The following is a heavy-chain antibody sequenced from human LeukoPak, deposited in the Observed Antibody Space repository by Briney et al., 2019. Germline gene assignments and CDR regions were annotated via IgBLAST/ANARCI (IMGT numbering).Heavy chain of an antibody. J-gene: IGHJ4*02. CDR2: IYYSVTT. D-gene: IGHD4-23*01. CDR3: ARDRLRWPKIDY. CDR1: GGSISSSDYY. Sequence: SENLSLTSTVSGGSISSSDYYWGWIRQPPGKGLEWIGSIYYSVTTYYNPSLKSRVTISVDTSKNQFPLKLNSVTAADTAVYYCARDRLRWPKIDYWGQGTLVTVSS. V-gene: IGHV4-39*06.